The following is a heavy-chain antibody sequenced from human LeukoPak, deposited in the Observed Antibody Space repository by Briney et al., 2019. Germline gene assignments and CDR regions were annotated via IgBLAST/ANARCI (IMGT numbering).Heavy chain of an antibody. V-gene: IGHV1-8*01. Sequence: ASVKVSCKVFGYSLTTYDINWVRQAPGQGLEGMGGLKPNSGKTGYAQKFQGRVTMTRDTSKDTVYMELNSLRSEDTAVYYCARSPNYYDRSGFSRPFDHWGQGTLVTVSS. CDR1: GYSLTTYD. J-gene: IGHJ4*02. CDR2: LKPNSGKT. CDR3: ARSPNYYDRSGFSRPFDH. D-gene: IGHD3-22*01.